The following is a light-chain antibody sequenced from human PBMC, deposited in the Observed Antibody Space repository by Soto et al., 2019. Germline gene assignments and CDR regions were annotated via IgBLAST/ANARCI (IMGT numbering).Light chain of an antibody. J-gene: IGLJ3*02. V-gene: IGLV2-8*01. CDR2: EVS. Sequence: QSVLTQPPSASGSPGQSVTISCTGTSSDVGGYNYVSWYQQHPGKAPKLMIYEVSKRPSGVPDRFSGSKSGNTASLTVSGLQAEDEADYYCCSYAGSYTSWVFGGGTKVTVL. CDR3: CSYAGSYTSWV. CDR1: SSDVGGYNY.